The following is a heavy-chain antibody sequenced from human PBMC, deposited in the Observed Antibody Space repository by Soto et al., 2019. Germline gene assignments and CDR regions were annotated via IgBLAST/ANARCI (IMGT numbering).Heavy chain of an antibody. CDR3: ARDLRPSYSSSWYDYYGMDV. J-gene: IGHJ6*02. CDR2: IIPIFGTA. CDR1: GGTFSNYA. V-gene: IGHV1-69*13. Sequence: SVKVSRKASGGTFSNYAISWVRQAPGQGLEWMGGIIPIFGTANYAQKFQGRVTITADESTSTAYMEMSSLRSEDTAVYYCARDLRPSYSSSWYDYYGMDVWGQGTTVTVSS. D-gene: IGHD6-13*01.